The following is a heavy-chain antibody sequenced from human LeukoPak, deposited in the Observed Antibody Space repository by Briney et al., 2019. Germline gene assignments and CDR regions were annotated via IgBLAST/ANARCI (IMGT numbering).Heavy chain of an antibody. J-gene: IGHJ4*02. V-gene: IGHV3-7*01. CDR2: IKQDGSEE. CDR3: ASPQIAVALGY. Sequence: GRSLRLSCAASGFTFSSYWMSWVRQAPGKGLEWVANIKQDGSEEYYVDSVKGRFTISRDNAKNSLYLQMNSLRAEDTAVYYCASPQIAVALGYWGQGTLVTVSS. CDR1: GFTFSSYW. D-gene: IGHD6-19*01.